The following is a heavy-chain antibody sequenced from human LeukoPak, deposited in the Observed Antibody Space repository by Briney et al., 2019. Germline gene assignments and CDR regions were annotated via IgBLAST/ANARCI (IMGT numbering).Heavy chain of an antibody. Sequence: SETLSLTCTVSGGSISGYYWSWIRQPPGKGLEWIGNIYHSGSTNYNPSLKSRVTLPVDASENQFSLKLSSVTAADTAVYYCARASSSWIFDYWGQGTLVTVSS. D-gene: IGHD6-13*01. CDR3: ARASSSWIFDY. CDR1: GGSISGYY. J-gene: IGHJ4*02. CDR2: IYHSGST. V-gene: IGHV4-59*13.